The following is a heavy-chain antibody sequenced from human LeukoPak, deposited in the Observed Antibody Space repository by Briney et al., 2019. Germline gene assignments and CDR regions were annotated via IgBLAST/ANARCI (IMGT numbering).Heavy chain of an antibody. CDR2: ITRTSSTI. CDR1: GFTFSSHS. CDR3: ARDGDYHYDSSGYYY. Sequence: PGGSLRLSCAASGFTFSSHSMNWVRQAPGKGLEWISYITRTSSTIYYADSVKGRFTISRDNAKNSLYLQMNSLRAEDTAVYYCARDGDYHYDSSGYYYWGQEPWSPSPQ. J-gene: IGHJ4*01. V-gene: IGHV3-48*04. D-gene: IGHD3-22*01.